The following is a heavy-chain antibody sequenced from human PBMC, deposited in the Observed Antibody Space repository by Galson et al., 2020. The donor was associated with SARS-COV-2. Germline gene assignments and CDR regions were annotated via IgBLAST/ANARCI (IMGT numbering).Heavy chain of an antibody. Sequence: GESLKISCTASGFTFSSNWMYWVRQAPGKGLVWVSRINSDASSTSYADSVKGRFTISRDNAKSTLYLQMNSLRADDTAVYYCARDPLSGSYWSNWFDPWGQGTLVTVSS. CDR3: ARDPLSGSYWSNWFDP. CDR1: GFTFSSNW. V-gene: IGHV3-74*01. CDR2: INSDASST. J-gene: IGHJ5*02. D-gene: IGHD1-26*01.